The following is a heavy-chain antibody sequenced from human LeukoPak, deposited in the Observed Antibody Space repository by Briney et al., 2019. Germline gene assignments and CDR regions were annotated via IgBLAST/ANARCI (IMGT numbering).Heavy chain of an antibody. Sequence: ASVKVSCKASGGTFSSYAISWVRQAPGQGLEWMGGIIPIFGTANYAQKFQGRVTITADESTSTAYMELSSLRSEDTAVYYCARSHYDYHYYYYYYMDVWGKGTTVTVSS. V-gene: IGHV1-69*13. CDR1: GGTFSSYA. CDR2: IIPIFGTA. D-gene: IGHD3-3*01. CDR3: ARSHYDYHYYYYYYMDV. J-gene: IGHJ6*03.